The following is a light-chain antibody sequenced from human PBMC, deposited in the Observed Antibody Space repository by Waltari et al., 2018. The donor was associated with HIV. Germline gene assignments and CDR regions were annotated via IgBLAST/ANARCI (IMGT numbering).Light chain of an antibody. V-gene: IGLV6-57*02. J-gene: IGLJ3*02. CDR1: SGRIASNF. CDR3: QSLYGSNPV. Sequence: NFMLTQSHSVSESPGKTVTISCTGNSGRIASNFVQWYQQRPGSAPRNVIYEDNRRPCGVPDRFSGSIDTSSNSASLTISGLKTEDEADYYCQSLYGSNPVFGGGTKLTVL. CDR2: EDN.